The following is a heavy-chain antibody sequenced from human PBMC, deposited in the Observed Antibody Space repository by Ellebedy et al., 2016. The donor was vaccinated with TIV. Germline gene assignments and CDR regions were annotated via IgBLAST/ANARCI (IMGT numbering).Heavy chain of an antibody. D-gene: IGHD2-15*01. CDR1: AFSFSTHW. CDR2: IKEDGREK. V-gene: IGHV3-7*01. Sequence: PGGSLRLSCEVSAFSFSTHWMRWVRQAPGKGLEWVANIKEDGREKYYADSVKGRFTISRDNAKNSLYLQMNSLRGEDTAVYYCAVRPLAPNYFDSWGRGTLVTVSS. J-gene: IGHJ4*02. CDR3: AVRPLAPNYFDS.